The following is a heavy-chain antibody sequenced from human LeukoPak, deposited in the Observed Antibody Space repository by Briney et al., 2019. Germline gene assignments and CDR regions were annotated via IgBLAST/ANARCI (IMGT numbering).Heavy chain of an antibody. Sequence: SETLSLTCAPSGGSITDYYYNWVRQPPGKGLEWIGEINHSGSTTYNPSLKSRVIIAVDTSKNQFSLKLTSVTAADTAVYYCARVGDLFGAHRVRGLPPDYYYMDVWGKGTTVTVS. D-gene: IGHD3-10*01. CDR2: INHSGST. CDR1: GGSITDYY. V-gene: IGHV4-34*01. J-gene: IGHJ6*03. CDR3: ARVGDLFGAHRVRGLPPDYYYMDV.